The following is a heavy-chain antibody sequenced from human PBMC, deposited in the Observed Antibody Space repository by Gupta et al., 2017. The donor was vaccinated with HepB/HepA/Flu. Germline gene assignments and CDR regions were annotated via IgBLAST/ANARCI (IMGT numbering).Heavy chain of an antibody. CDR1: GIALQDYA. V-gene: IGHV3-9*01. CDR3: AKETGKNWLTNIDY. J-gene: IGHJ4*02. Sequence: EVQLVEPGGGLVQSGRSMRLSCAASGIALQDYAMHWVRQDPGKGLEWVSGISWKIDNIGYADSVKGRFTISRDNAKNSLFLQMNNLRAEDTALYYCAKETGKNWLTNIDYWGQGTLVAVAS. CDR2: ISWKIDNI. D-gene: IGHD2-8*01.